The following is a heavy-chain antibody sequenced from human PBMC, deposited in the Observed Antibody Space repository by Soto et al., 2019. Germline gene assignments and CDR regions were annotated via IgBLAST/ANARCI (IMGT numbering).Heavy chain of an antibody. CDR1: GFTFTDYA. CDR3: ARGSSGYTSSWYYFDY. Sequence: ASGFTFTDYALSWVRQAPGKGLEWVATISGIGGSTYLADSVKGRLSISRDNSKNTVSLLMNSLRAEDTAVYFCARGSSGYTSSWYYFDYWGRGTLVTVS. CDR2: ISGIGGST. J-gene: IGHJ4*02. V-gene: IGHV3-23*01. D-gene: IGHD6-13*01.